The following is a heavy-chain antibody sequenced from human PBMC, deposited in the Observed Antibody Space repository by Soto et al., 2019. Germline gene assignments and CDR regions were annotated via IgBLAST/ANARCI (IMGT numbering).Heavy chain of an antibody. D-gene: IGHD6-19*01. CDR3: AKGSSSGWYYFDY. CDR2: ISYDGSSK. CDR1: GFTFSTYD. V-gene: IGHV3-30*18. J-gene: IGHJ4*02. Sequence: QVHLVESGGGVVQPGRSLRLSCAASGFTFSTYDMHWVRQAPGKGLEWVAVISYDGSSKFYADSVKGRFTISRDNPRYTLDLQMSSLRVEDTAVYYCAKGSSSGWYYFDYWGQGTLVTVSS.